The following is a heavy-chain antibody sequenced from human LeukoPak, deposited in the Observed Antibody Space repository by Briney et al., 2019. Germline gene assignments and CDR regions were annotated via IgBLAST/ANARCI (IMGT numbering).Heavy chain of an antibody. Sequence: SVKVSCKASGGTFNSFAISWVRQAPGQGLEWMGGIIPIFGTANYAQKVQGRVTITTDESTTTAYMELSSLRSEDTAVYYCARDGRDYGDYESAFDIWGQGTMVTVSS. D-gene: IGHD4-17*01. CDR1: GGTFNSFA. V-gene: IGHV1-69*05. CDR3: ARDGRDYGDYESAFDI. J-gene: IGHJ3*02. CDR2: IIPIFGTA.